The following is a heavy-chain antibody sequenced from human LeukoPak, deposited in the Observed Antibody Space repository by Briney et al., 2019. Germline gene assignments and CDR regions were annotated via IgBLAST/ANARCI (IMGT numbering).Heavy chain of an antibody. CDR1: GFTFSIYP. CDR3: VAGWLQADY. Sequence: GGSPRLSCSASGFTFSIYPMHWVRQAPGKGLEYLSSINSNGGTTYYADSVKGRFTISRDNSKNTVYLQMSHLRPEDTAVYYCVAGWLQADYWGQGTLLTVSS. J-gene: IGHJ4*02. CDR2: INSNGGTT. D-gene: IGHD5-24*01. V-gene: IGHV3-64D*06.